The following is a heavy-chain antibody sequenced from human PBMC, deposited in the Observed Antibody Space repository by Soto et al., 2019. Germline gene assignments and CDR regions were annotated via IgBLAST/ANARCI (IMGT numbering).Heavy chain of an antibody. CDR3: AKSATTVVTPDAFDI. CDR1: GGSISSSGRY. Sequence: PSETLSLTCTVSGGSISSSGRYWSWIRQHPGKGLERIGYISYSGSTYYNPSLKSRVTISVDTSKNQFSLKLSSVTAADTAVYYCAKSATTVVTPDAFDIWGQGTMVTVSS. CDR2: ISYSGST. J-gene: IGHJ3*02. D-gene: IGHD4-17*01. V-gene: IGHV4-31*03.